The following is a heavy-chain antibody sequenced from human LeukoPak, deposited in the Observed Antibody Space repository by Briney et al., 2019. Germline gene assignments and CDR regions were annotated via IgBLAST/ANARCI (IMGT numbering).Heavy chain of an antibody. CDR3: AKKTGATGFHPFDY. Sequence: PGGSLSLSRAAAGFSFGNYVVTWVRHDPGNGMGWVSGVTVSAGTTYYADSVKGRFTVSRDNSKNTLSLQMNSLRAEDTAVYYCAKKTGATGFHPFDYWGQGTLVTVSS. V-gene: IGHV3-23*01. CDR2: VTVSAGTT. CDR1: GFSFGNYV. D-gene: IGHD1-1*01. J-gene: IGHJ4*02.